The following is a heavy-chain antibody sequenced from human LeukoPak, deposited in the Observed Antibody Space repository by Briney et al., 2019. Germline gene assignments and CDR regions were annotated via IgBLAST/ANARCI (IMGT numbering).Heavy chain of an antibody. V-gene: IGHV4-61*02. D-gene: IGHD5-24*01. CDR1: GGFLSSGSYY. CDR3: ARVPRWLPNPPYYMDV. CDR2: IYTSGST. J-gene: IGHJ6*03. Sequence: SETLSLTCTVSGGFLSSGSYYWRWIRQPAGKGLEWIGRIYTSGSTNYNPSLKSRVTISVDTSKNQFSLKLSSVTAADTAVYYCARVPRWLPNPPYYMDVWGKGTTVTISS.